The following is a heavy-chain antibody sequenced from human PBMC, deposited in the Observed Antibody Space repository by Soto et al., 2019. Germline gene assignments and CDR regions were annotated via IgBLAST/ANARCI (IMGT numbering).Heavy chain of an antibody. CDR3: ARAPEDYDSSGYYLGAFDI. D-gene: IGHD3-22*01. CDR2: IIPIFGTA. V-gene: IGHV1-69*13. Sequence: SVKLSCKTSGGTISSYAVSWVRQAPGRGLEWMGGIIPIFGTANYAQKFQGRVMITADESTSTAYMELSSLRSEDTAVYYCARAPEDYDSSGYYLGAFDIWGQGTMVTVSS. J-gene: IGHJ3*02. CDR1: GGTISSYA.